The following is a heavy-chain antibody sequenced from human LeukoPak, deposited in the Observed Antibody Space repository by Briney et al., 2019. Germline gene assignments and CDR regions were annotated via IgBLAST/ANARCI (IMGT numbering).Heavy chain of an antibody. D-gene: IGHD3-3*01. V-gene: IGHV3-33*01. Sequence: GGSLRLSCAASGFSFSNHGIHWVRQAPGKGLEWVSLIWYDGSNKYYADSVKGRFTISRDDSKNTVYLQMNSLRAEDTSVYYCATAGIFGLVIMQNWGQGTLVTVSS. J-gene: IGHJ4*02. CDR1: GFSFSNHG. CDR3: ATAGIFGLVIMQN. CDR2: IWYDGSNK.